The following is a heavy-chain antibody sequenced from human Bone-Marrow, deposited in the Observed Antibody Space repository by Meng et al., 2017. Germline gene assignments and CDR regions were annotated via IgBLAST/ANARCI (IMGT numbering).Heavy chain of an antibody. CDR2: INGDGSTT. CDR3: ARDLFRGTQPDY. V-gene: IGHV3-74*03. D-gene: IGHD3-10*01. CDR1: GFTFSGYW. Sequence: GESLKISCTASGFTFSGYWMHWVRQVPGKGLVWVSRINGDGSTTTYADSVKGRFTISRDNAKNSLYLQMNSLRAEDTAVYYCARDLFRGTQPDYWGQGTLVTVSS. J-gene: IGHJ4*02.